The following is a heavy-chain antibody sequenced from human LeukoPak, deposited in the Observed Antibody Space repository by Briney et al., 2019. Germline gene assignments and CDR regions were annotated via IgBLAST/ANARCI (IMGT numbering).Heavy chain of an antibody. Sequence: PSETLSLTCAVYGGSFSGYYWSWIRQPPGKGLEWIGEINHSGSTNYNPSLKSRVTISVDTSKNQFSLKVTSVTAADTALYSCARHRGSYGSGTTIDYWGQGTLVTVSS. CDR2: INHSGST. D-gene: IGHD3-10*01. V-gene: IGHV4-34*01. CDR1: GGSFSGYY. CDR3: ARHRGSYGSGTTIDY. J-gene: IGHJ4*02.